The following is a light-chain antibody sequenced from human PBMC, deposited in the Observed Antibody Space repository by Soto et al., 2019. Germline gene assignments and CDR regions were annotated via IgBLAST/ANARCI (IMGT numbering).Light chain of an antibody. Sequence: IQLTQSPSSLSASVGDRVTITCRASQSISSYLNWYQQKPGKAPKLLIYAASSLQSGVPSRFSGSASGTDFTLTISSLQPEDSATYYCQQTYSNPRTFGQGTKVDI. V-gene: IGKV1-39*01. CDR2: AAS. CDR1: QSISSY. CDR3: QQTYSNPRT. J-gene: IGKJ1*01.